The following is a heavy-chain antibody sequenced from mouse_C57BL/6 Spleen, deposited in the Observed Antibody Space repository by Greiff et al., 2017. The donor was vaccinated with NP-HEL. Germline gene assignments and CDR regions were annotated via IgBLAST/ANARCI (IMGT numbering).Heavy chain of an antibody. CDR1: GYSITSGYY. J-gene: IGHJ4*01. CDR2: ISYDGSN. Sequence: DVKLQESGPGLVKPSQSLSLTCSVTGYSITSGYYWNWIRQFPGNKLEWMGYISYDGSNNYNPSLKNRISITLDTSKNQFFLKLNSVTTEDTATYYCARYYSGDAMDYWGQGTSVTVSS. V-gene: IGHV3-6*01. CDR3: ARYYSGDAMDY. D-gene: IGHD1-1*01.